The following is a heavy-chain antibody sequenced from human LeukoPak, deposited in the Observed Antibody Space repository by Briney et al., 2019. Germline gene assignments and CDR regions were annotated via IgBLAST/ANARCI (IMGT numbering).Heavy chain of an antibody. CDR3: ARDYYYSVDY. CDR1: GSTFSGAW. CDR2: IKSDGSA. Sequence: PGGSLRLSCAASGSTFSGAWMHWVRQDPGKGLVWVSLIKSDGSAIYADSVKGRFTISRDNAKSTVYLQMNSLRAEDTAVYYCARDYYYSVDYWGQGTLVTVSS. V-gene: IGHV3-74*01. J-gene: IGHJ4*02. D-gene: IGHD3-22*01.